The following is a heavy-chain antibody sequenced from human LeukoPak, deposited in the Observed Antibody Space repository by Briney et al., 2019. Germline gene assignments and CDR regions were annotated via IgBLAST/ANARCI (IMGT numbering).Heavy chain of an antibody. CDR1: GAPISGSGYY. CDR3: VKSGGYGLIDY. V-gene: IGHV4-39*01. Sequence: PSETLSLTCAVSGAPISGSGYYLGWIRQPPGKGLEWIGNIYTGSTYYNASLQSRVTISIDMSKNQFSLRLSSVTAADTAMYYCVKSGGYGLIDYWGQGTLVTVSS. D-gene: IGHD6-19*01. CDR2: IYTGST. J-gene: IGHJ4*02.